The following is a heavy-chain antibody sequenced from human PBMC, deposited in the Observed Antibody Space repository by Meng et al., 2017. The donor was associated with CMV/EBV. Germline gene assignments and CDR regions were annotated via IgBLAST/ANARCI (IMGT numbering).Heavy chain of an antibody. D-gene: IGHD2-15*01. CDR1: GGSISSYY. CDR3: ARSMVVAGDWFDP. CDR2: IYTSGST. V-gene: IGHV4-4*07. J-gene: IGHJ5*02. Sequence: APGCGKPSEPRSLTGTVSGGSISSYYWSWIRQPAWKGLEWIGRIYTSGSTNYNPSLKSRVTMSVDTSKNQFSLKLSSVTAADTAVYYCARSMVVAGDWFDPWGQGTLVTVSS.